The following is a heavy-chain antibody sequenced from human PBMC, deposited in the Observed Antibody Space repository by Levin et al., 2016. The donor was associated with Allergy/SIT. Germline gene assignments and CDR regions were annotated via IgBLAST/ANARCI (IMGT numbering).Heavy chain of an antibody. Sequence: RQAPGKGLEWIGYIYYSGSTNYNPSLKSRVTISVDTSKNQFSLKLSSVTAADTAVYYCARYTSSGWYPHHDYWGQGTLVTVSS. CDR2: IYYSGST. V-gene: IGHV4-59*01. J-gene: IGHJ4*02. CDR3: ARYTSSGWYPHHDY. D-gene: IGHD6-19*01.